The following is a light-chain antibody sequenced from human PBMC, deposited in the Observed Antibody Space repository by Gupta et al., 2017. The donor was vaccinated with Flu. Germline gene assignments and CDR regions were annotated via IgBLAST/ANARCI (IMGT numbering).Light chain of an antibody. CDR1: QNINNY. CDR2: DAS. J-gene: IGKJ2*01. V-gene: IGKV1-33*01. Sequence: DIQMTQSPSSLSASVGDRVTITCQASQNINNYLNWYQQKRGRDPKVLIYDASNLERGVPSRFIGDPSGTNFSFTITSLQPEDFATYYCQQYDDVPFTFGQGTTLDIK. CDR3: QQYDDVPFT.